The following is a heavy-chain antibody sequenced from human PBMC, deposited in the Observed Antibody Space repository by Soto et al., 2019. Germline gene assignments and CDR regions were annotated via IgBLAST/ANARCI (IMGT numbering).Heavy chain of an antibody. V-gene: IGHV1-3*01. D-gene: IGHD2-2*01. J-gene: IGHJ6*02. CDR1: GYSFTKYG. Sequence: QVQLVQSGTEVKKPGASVKVSCKTSGYSFTKYGLHWVRQAPGQRLEGMGWINPGNGDTKYSQKFQGRVTLTRDTSATTAYMELSSLRSEDSAVFYCARTYCSSTSCYNYYYYGMDVWGQGTTVTVSS. CDR2: INPGNGDT. CDR3: ARTYCSSTSCYNYYYYGMDV.